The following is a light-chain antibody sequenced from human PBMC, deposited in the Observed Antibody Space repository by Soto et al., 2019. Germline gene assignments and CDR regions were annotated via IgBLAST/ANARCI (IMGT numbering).Light chain of an antibody. CDR2: GAF. CDR1: QSVGGNF. V-gene: IGKV3-20*01. Sequence: EIVLTQSPATLCLSPGKRATLSCSASQSVGGNFLAWYQKRPGQAPRLLIYGAFARATDIPDRFRGSGSGTEFNLTIRRLEPEDFAVYYCQQYGNSPKTFGQGTKVEI. CDR3: QQYGNSPKT. J-gene: IGKJ1*01.